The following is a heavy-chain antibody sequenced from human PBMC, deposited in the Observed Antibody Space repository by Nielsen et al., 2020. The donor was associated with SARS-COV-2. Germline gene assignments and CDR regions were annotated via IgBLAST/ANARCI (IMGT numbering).Heavy chain of an antibody. CDR1: GFSLSTSGVG. CDR3: AHSYVLLWFGELLPGFDY. D-gene: IGHD3-10*01. Sequence: SGPTLVKPTQTLTLTCTFSGFSLSTSGVGVGWIRQPPGKALEWLALIYWNDDKRYSPSLKSRLTITKDTSKNQVVLTMTNMDPVDTATYYRAHSYVLLWFGELLPGFDYWGQGTLVTVSS. J-gene: IGHJ4*02. V-gene: IGHV2-5*01. CDR2: IYWNDDK.